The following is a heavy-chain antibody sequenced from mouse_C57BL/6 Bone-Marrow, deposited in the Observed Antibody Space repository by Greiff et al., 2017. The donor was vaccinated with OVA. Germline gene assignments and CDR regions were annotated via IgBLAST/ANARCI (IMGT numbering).Heavy chain of an antibody. V-gene: IGHV1-64*01. CDR2: IHPNSGST. J-gene: IGHJ2*01. D-gene: IGHD3-2*02. CDR3: ENSDSSDYVCFDY. CDR1: GYTFTSYW. Sequence: QVQLQQPGPELVKPGASVKLSCKASGYTFTSYWMHWVKQRPGQGLEWIGMIHPNSGSTNYNEKFKSKATLTVDKSSSTAYMQLSSLTSEDSAVYDGENSDSSDYVCFDYWGQGTTLTVSS.